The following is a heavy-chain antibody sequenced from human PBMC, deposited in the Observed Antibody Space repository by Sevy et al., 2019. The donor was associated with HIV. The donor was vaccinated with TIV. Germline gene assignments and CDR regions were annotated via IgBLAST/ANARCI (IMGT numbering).Heavy chain of an antibody. Sequence: GGSLRLSCAASGFTFSSYSMNWVRQAPGKGLEWVSSISSSSSYIYYADSVKGRFTISRDNDKNSLYLQMNSLRAEDTAVYYWAREISSTVTVFDYWGQGTLVTVSS. CDR3: AREISSTVTVFDY. J-gene: IGHJ4*02. CDR1: GFTFSSYS. V-gene: IGHV3-21*01. CDR2: ISSSSSYI. D-gene: IGHD5-12*01.